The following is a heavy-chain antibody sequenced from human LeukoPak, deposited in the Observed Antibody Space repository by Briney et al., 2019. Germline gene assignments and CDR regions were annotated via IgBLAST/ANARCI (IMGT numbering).Heavy chain of an antibody. D-gene: IGHD3-9*01. CDR1: GFTFDDYP. CDR2: IDGHSVSK. CDR3: AKSAILTGIGYFDS. Sequence: GGSLRLSCAASGFTFDDYPMHWVRQGPGKGLEWVSGIDGHSVSKGYADSVKGRFTISRDNAKNSLYLQMNSLRAEDTAFYYCAKSAILTGIGYFDSWGQGTLVTVSS. V-gene: IGHV3-9*01. J-gene: IGHJ4*02.